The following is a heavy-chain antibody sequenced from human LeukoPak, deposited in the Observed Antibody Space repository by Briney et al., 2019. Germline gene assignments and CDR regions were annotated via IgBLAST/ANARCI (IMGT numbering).Heavy chain of an antibody. CDR1: GGSINNYY. CDR2: IYYTGST. J-gene: IGHJ2*01. V-gene: IGHV4-59*01. CDR3: ARGVVGARRYFDL. Sequence: PSETLSLTCTVSGGSINNYYGSWIRQPPGKGLEWIGYIYYTGSTSYNPSLKSRVTISVDTSKNQFSLELTSATPADTAVYYCARGVVGARRYFDLWGRGALATVSS. D-gene: IGHD1-26*01.